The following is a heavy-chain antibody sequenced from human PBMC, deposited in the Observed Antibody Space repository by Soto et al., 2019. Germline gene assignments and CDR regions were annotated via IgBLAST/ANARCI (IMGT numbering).Heavy chain of an antibody. CDR1: GFTFSSSA. CDR2: ISYDGSNK. D-gene: IGHD1-26*01. V-gene: IGHV3-30-3*01. CDR3: ARDGWELLVLDS. J-gene: IGHJ5*01. Sequence: QVQLVESGGGVVQPGRSLRLSCAASGFTFSSSAMHWVRQTPGKGLEWVAIISYDGSNKYYADSVKGRFTISRDNSKNTLYLQMNSLSAEDTAVYYCARDGWELLVLDSWGQGTLVTVSS.